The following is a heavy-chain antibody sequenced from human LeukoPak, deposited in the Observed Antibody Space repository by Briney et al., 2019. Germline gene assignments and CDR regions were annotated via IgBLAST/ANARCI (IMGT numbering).Heavy chain of an antibody. V-gene: IGHV3-11*05. CDR2: ISSGSTYT. Sequence: PGGSLRLSCAASGFAFSDYYMTWSRQAPGKGLEWVSYISSGSTYTNYGDAVKGRFIISRDNSKNTLYLQMNSLRAEDTAVYYCAKEISSVGASPDYWGQGTLVTVSS. J-gene: IGHJ4*02. D-gene: IGHD1-26*01. CDR3: AKEISSVGASPDY. CDR1: GFAFSDYY.